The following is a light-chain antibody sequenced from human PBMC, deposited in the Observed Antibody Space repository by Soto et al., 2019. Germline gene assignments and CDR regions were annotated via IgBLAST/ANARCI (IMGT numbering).Light chain of an antibody. V-gene: IGLV2-23*01. J-gene: IGLJ2*01. CDR2: EGI. CDR3: CSYAGNNIVI. CDR1: SSDIGSYNL. Sequence: QSALTQPASVSGSPGQSITISCTGTSSDIGSYNLVSWYQQYPGKAPKLMIYEGIKRPSGVSNRFSGSKSGNTASLTISGLQAEDEADYYCCSYAGNNIVIFGGGTKLTVL.